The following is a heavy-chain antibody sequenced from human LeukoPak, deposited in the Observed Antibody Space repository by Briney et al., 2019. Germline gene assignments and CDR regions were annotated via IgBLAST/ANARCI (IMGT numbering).Heavy chain of an antibody. Sequence: GGSLRLSCAASGFTFSSSWMHWVRQAPGKGLVWVSRITRDGSSTTYADSVKGRFTTSRDNAKNTLYLQMDSLRDDDTAVHYCARDPGYESWSPFWGGMDVWGNGTTVIASS. V-gene: IGHV3-74*01. CDR2: ITRDGSST. D-gene: IGHD3-16*01. CDR1: GFTFSSSW. J-gene: IGHJ6*04. CDR3: ARDPGYESWSPFWGGMDV.